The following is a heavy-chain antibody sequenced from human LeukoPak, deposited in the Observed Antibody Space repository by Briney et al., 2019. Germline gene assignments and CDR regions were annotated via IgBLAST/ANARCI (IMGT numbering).Heavy chain of an antibody. Sequence: GGSLRLSCAASGFTFSSYGMSWVRQAPGKGLEWVSAISGSGGSTYYADSVKGRFTISRDNSKNTLYLQMNSLRAEDTAVYYCAKSNHYYDSSGYYSLSFDYWGQGTLVTVSS. J-gene: IGHJ4*02. CDR1: GFTFSSYG. V-gene: IGHV3-23*01. CDR3: AKSNHYYDSSGYYSLSFDY. CDR2: ISGSGGST. D-gene: IGHD3-22*01.